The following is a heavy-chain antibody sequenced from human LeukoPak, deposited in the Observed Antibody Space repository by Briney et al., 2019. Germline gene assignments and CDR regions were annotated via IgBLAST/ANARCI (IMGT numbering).Heavy chain of an antibody. J-gene: IGHJ4*02. CDR1: GFTFSSYS. CDR3: AKAVRMMDMAFDY. V-gene: IGHV3-30*18. D-gene: IGHD4-11*01. Sequence: SGGSLRLSCAASGFTFSSYSMNWVRQAPGKGLEWVAVISYDGSNKYYADSVKGRFTISRDNSKNTLYVQMNSLRAEDTAVYYCAKAVRMMDMAFDYWGQGTLVTVSS. CDR2: ISYDGSNK.